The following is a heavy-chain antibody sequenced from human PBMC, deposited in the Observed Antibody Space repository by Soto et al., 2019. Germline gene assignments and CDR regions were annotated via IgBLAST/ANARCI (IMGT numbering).Heavy chain of an antibody. CDR2: INGDGSST. CDR3: SNWFDS. Sequence: EVQLVESGGGLVQPGGSLRLSCAASGFTFSSYWMHWVRQAPGKGLVWVSRINGDGSSTGYADSVKGRFTISRDNAKNTLYLPMNSLRAGDTAVYYCSNWFDSWGQGTLVTVSS. V-gene: IGHV3-74*01. CDR1: GFTFSSYW. J-gene: IGHJ5*01.